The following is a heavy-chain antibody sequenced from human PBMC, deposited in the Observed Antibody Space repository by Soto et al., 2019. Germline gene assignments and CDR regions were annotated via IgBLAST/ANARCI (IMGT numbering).Heavy chain of an antibody. CDR2: ISWNSAGI. J-gene: IGHJ3*02. CDR3: AKDIKHRPARRGAFDI. D-gene: IGHD3-10*01. Sequence: PGGSLRLSCAASGFIFDDYGMHWVRQAPGKGLEWVSGISWNSAGIGYADSVKGRFTISRDNANNSLYLQMNSLRAEDTALYYCAKDIKHRPARRGAFDIWGQGTMVTVSS. CDR1: GFIFDDYG. V-gene: IGHV3-9*01.